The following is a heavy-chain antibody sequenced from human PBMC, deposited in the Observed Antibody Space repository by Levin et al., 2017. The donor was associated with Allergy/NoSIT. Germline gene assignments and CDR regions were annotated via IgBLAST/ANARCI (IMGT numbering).Heavy chain of an antibody. V-gene: IGHV3-30*04. J-gene: IGHJ4*02. CDR2: ISKDGSYK. CDR3: ARDFWYGVDY. D-gene: IGHD3-10*01. Sequence: QAGGSLRLSCAASGFTFSNYAMHWVRQAPGKGLEWVAVISKDGSYKYNADSVKGRVTFSRDNSKNTLYLQLDTLGPEDTAVYYCARDFWYGVDYWGQGTLVTVSS. CDR1: GFTFSNYA.